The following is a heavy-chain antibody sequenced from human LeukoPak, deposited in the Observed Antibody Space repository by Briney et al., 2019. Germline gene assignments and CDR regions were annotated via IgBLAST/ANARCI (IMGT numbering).Heavy chain of an antibody. Sequence: PSETLSLTCTVSGGSISSYYWSWIRQPPGKGLEWIGYIYYSGSTYYNPSLKSRVTISVDTSKNQFSLKLSSVTAADTAVYYCARVRISGNPLWYYYYYMDVWGKGTTVTVSS. J-gene: IGHJ6*03. CDR2: IYYSGST. V-gene: IGHV4-59*01. D-gene: IGHD4-23*01. CDR1: GGSISSYY. CDR3: ARVRISGNPLWYYYYYMDV.